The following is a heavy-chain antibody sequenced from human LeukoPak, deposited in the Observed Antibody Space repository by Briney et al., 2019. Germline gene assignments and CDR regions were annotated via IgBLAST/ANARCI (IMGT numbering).Heavy chain of an antibody. V-gene: IGHV4-4*07. D-gene: IGHD6-13*01. CDR3: ARVAAAAGNNWFDP. J-gene: IGHJ5*02. Sequence: PSETLSLTCTVSGGSISSYYWSWIRQPAGKGLEWLGRIYTSGSTNYNPSLKSLVTMSVDTSKNQFSLKLSSVTAADTAVYYCARVAAAAGNNWFDPWGQGTLVTVSS. CDR1: GGSISSYY. CDR2: IYTSGST.